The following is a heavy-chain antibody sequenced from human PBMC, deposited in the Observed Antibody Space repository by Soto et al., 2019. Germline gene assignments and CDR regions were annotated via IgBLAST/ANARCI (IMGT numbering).Heavy chain of an antibody. CDR3: ARDLNWAFDH. V-gene: IGHV3-48*02. D-gene: IGHD1-1*01. CDR1: GFPFRSNS. Sequence: GGTLNLSCAASGFPFRSNSVNWFRQAPGKGLEWVSYISGSGTTTRYADSVKGRFTLSRDNAKNSLFLDMNSLRDEDTAVYYCARDLNWAFDHWGRGILVTVSS. J-gene: IGHJ5*02. CDR2: ISGSGTTT.